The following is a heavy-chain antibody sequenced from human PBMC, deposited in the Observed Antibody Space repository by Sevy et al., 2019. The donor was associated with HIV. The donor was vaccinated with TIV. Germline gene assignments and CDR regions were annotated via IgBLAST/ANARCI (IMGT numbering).Heavy chain of an antibody. CDR1: GFTFSNAW. V-gene: IGHV3-15*01. J-gene: IGHJ3*02. CDR2: IKSKTDGGTT. Sequence: GGSLRLSCAASGFTFSNAWMSWVRQAPGKGLEWVGRIKSKTDGGTTDYAAPVKDRFTISRDDSRNTLYPQMNSLKTGDTAVYYCTTVAQFTAFDIWGQGTMVTVSS. CDR3: TTVAQFTAFDI.